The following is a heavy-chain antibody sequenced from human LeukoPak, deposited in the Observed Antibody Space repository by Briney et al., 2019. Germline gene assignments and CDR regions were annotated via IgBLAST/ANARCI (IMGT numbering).Heavy chain of an antibody. J-gene: IGHJ4*02. CDR1: EFTFSNYK. D-gene: IGHD1-1*01. CDR3: ARESSGRRVQTFDY. Sequence: RPGGSLRLSCAASEFTFSNYKMNWVRQAPGKGLEWVSSISSSSIYIYYADSVKGRFTISRDNDKNSLYLQMNSLRAEDTAVYYRARESSGRRVQTFDYWGQGTLVTVSS. V-gene: IGHV3-21*01. CDR2: ISSSSIYI.